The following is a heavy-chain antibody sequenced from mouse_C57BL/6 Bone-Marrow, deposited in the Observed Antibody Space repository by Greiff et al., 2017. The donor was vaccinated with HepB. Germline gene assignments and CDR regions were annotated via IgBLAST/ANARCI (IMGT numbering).Heavy chain of an antibody. V-gene: IGHV1-26*01. CDR3: ARGGNYYGSSYGAMDY. J-gene: IGHJ4*01. Sequence: VQLQQSGPELVKPGASVKISCKASGYTFTDYYMNWVKQSHGKSLEWIGDINPNNGGTSYNQKFKGKATLTVDKSSSTAYMELRSLTSEDSAVYYCARGGNYYGSSYGAMDYWGQGTSVTVSS. D-gene: IGHD1-1*01. CDR1: GYTFTDYY. CDR2: INPNNGGT.